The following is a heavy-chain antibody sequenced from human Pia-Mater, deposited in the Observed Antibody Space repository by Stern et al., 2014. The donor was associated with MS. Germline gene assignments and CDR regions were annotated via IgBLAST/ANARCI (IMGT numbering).Heavy chain of an antibody. D-gene: IGHD3-9*01. CDR3: ARAIEGRLVGY. J-gene: IGHJ4*02. V-gene: IGHV1-46*01. CDR2: INPGDGST. CDR1: GYTFTNYY. Sequence: VQLGQSGAEVKKPGASVKVSCKASGYTFTNYYMHWVRQAPGQGLEWMGIINPGDGSTSYAQKFQGRVTMTRDTSTSTVYMELSSLRYEDTAVYYCARAIEGRLVGYWGQGTLVTVSS.